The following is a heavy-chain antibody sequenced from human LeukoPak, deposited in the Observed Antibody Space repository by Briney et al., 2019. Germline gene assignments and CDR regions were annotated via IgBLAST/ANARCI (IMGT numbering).Heavy chain of an antibody. CDR2: ISSNGGST. Sequence: AGGSLRLSCAASGFTFSTYAMHWVRQAPGKGLEYVSAISSNGGSTFYANSVKGRFTISRDNSKNTLYLQMGSLRAEDMAVYYCARGMKWWELLSVDYWGQGTLVTVSS. CDR1: GFTFSTYA. CDR3: ARGMKWWELLSVDY. D-gene: IGHD1-26*01. J-gene: IGHJ4*02. V-gene: IGHV3-64*01.